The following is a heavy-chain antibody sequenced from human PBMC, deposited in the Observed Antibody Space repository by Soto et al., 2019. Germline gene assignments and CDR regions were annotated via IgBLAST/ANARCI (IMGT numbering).Heavy chain of an antibody. J-gene: IGHJ6*02. CDR1: GYSFTSYW. Sequence: GESLKISCKGSGYSFTSYWIGWVRQMPGKGLEWMGIIYPGDSDTRYSPSFQGQVTISADKSISTAYLQWSSLKASDTAMYYCARVSIAKHYYYYGMDVWAKGPRSPSP. CDR3: ARVSIAKHYYYYGMDV. CDR2: IYPGDSDT. V-gene: IGHV5-51*01. D-gene: IGHD2-21*01.